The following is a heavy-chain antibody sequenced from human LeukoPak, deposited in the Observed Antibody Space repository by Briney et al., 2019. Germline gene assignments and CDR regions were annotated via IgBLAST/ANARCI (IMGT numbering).Heavy chain of an antibody. CDR2: ISSSSSNI. J-gene: IGHJ5*02. CDR1: GFTFSSYS. V-gene: IGHV3-21*01. D-gene: IGHD3-16*01. Sequence: GGSLRLSCAASGFTFSSYSMNWVRQAPGKGLEWVSSISSSSSNIYYADSVKGRFTISRDNARNSLFLQMNSLRVEDTAVYYCASQSYARFDPWGQGTLVTVSS. CDR3: ASQSYARFDP.